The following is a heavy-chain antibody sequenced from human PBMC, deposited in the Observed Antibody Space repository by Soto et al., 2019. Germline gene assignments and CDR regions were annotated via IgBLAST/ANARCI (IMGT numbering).Heavy chain of an antibody. CDR3: ARYYTSTWYDYFDY. CDR2: INADNGNT. D-gene: IGHD6-13*01. Sequence: QVQLVQSGAEVKKPGSSVKVSCKASGGTFSSYAISWVRQAPGQRLEWMGWINADNGNTKYSQKFQGRVTITRDTSASTAYMELSSLRSEDTAVYYCARYYTSTWYDYFDYWGQGTLVSVSS. J-gene: IGHJ4*02. V-gene: IGHV1-3*01. CDR1: GGTFSSYA.